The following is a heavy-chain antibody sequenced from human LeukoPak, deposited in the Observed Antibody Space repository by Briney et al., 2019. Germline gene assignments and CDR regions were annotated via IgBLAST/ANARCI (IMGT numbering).Heavy chain of an antibody. CDR3: AKAPVGYFDHYFDY. Sequence: PGGSLRLSCAASGFTFTSYSMNWVRQAPGKGLEWVSTISGGGGSTYYADSVKGRFTISRDNSKNTLYLQVNSLRAEDTAVYYCAKAPVGYFDHYFDYWGQGTLVTVSS. D-gene: IGHD3-9*01. V-gene: IGHV3-23*01. CDR1: GFTFTSYS. CDR2: ISGGGGST. J-gene: IGHJ4*02.